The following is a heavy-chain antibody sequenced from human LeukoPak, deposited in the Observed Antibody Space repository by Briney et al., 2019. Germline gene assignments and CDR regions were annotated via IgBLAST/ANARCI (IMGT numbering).Heavy chain of an antibody. D-gene: IGHD6-19*01. Sequence: ASVKVSCKASGYTFTSYAMHWVRQAPGQRLEWMGWINAGNGNTKYSQKFQGRVTITRDTSASTAYMELSSLRSEDTAVYYCARVGVYSSGWLGYWGQGTLVAVSS. CDR1: GYTFTSYA. V-gene: IGHV1-3*01. CDR2: INAGNGNT. J-gene: IGHJ4*02. CDR3: ARVGVYSSGWLGY.